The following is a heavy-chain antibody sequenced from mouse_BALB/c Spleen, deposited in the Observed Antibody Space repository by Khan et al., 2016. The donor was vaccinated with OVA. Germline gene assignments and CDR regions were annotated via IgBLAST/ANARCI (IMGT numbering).Heavy chain of an antibody. CDR3: TRSTLLYFDY. V-gene: IGHV14-1*02. D-gene: IGHD2-1*01. CDR1: GFNIKDYY. J-gene: IGHJ2*01. CDR2: IDPENGDT. Sequence: VQLQQSGAELVRPGALVKLSCKGSGFNIKDYYMQWVKQRPEQGLEWIGWIDPENGDTIYDPKFQGKASITADTSSNTAYLQLSRLTSDDHADPYCTRSTLLYFDYWGQGTTLTVSS.